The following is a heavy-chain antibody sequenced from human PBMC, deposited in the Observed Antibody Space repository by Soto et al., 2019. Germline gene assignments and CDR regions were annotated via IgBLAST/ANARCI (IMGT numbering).Heavy chain of an antibody. Sequence: GGSLRLSCASSGFTFGCYGMSWVRQAPGKGLEWVSAISGGGSAYYADSVKRRFTITRDNSMNTLYLQMNSLRAEDTDVYYCAKIRAVNAAFNIWGKGTMVTVS. D-gene: IGHD2-8*01. CDR3: AKIRAVNAAFNI. V-gene: IGHV3-23*01. CDR2: ISGGGSA. CDR1: GFTFGCYG. J-gene: IGHJ3*02.